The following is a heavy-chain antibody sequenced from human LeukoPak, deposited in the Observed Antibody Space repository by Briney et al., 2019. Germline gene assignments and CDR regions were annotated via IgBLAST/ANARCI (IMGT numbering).Heavy chain of an antibody. CDR2: IYTSGST. Sequence: PSETLSLTCTVSGGSISSYYWSWIRQPAGKGLEWIGRIYTSGSTNYNPSLKSRVTMSVDTSKNQFSLKLSSVTAADTAVYYCARHEAPNLPSDAFDIWGQGTMVTVSS. CDR1: GGSISSYY. D-gene: IGHD6-6*01. CDR3: ARHEAPNLPSDAFDI. V-gene: IGHV4-4*07. J-gene: IGHJ3*02.